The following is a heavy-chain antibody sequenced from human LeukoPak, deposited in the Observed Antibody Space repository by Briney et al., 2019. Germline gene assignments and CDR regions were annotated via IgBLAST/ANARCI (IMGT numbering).Heavy chain of an antibody. D-gene: IGHD2-15*01. CDR3: ARDGPGPGYCSGGSCYALDY. J-gene: IGHJ4*02. CDR1: GGSFSGYY. Sequence: PSETLSLTCAVYGGSFSGYYWSWIRQPPGKGLEWIGEIYHSGSTNYNPSLKSRVTISVDKSKNQFSLKLSSVTAADTAVYYCARDGPGPGYCSGGSCYALDYWGQGALVTVSS. CDR2: IYHSGST. V-gene: IGHV4-34*01.